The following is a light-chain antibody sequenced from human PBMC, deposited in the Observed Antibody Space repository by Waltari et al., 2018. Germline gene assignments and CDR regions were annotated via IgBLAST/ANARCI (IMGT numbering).Light chain of an antibody. CDR2: YSY. Sequence: QSVLTQPPSASEAARKGVAISCSGSSSNIGSNSVSWYQHLPGTAPKLPIYYSYQRASGVSARFSGSKSGTSASLAISGLQTEDEADYYCATWDDGLGGPLFGGGTRLTVL. CDR3: ATWDDGLGGPL. V-gene: IGLV1-47*02. J-gene: IGLJ2*01. CDR1: SSNIGSNS.